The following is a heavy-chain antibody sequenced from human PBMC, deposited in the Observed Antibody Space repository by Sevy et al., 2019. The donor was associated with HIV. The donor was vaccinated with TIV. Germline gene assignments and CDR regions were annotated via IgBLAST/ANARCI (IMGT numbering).Heavy chain of an antibody. CDR3: ARGGSGYCSSTSCYRPVGWFDP. V-gene: IGHV3-13*01. J-gene: IGHJ5*02. CDR2: IGTAGDT. Sequence: GSLRLSCAASGFTFSSYDMHWVRQATGKGLEWVSAIGTAGDTYYPGSVKGRFTISRENAKNSLYLQMNSLRAGDTAVYYCARGGSGYCSSTSCYRPVGWFDPWGQGTLVTVSS. CDR1: GFTFSSYD. D-gene: IGHD2-2*01.